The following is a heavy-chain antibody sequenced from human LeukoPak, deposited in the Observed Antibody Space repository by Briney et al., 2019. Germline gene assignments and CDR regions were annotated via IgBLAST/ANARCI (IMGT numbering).Heavy chain of an antibody. J-gene: IGHJ3*02. V-gene: IGHV4-59*01. CDR3: ATLTGGDDAFDI. CDR1: GGSISSYY. Sequence: SETLSLTRTVSGGSISSYYWSWIRQPPGKGLEWIGYIFYTGSTNYNPSLKSRVIISVLTSKNRFSLKLSSVTAADTAVYYCATLTGGDDAFDIWGQGTMVTVSS. D-gene: IGHD4-23*01. CDR2: IFYTGST.